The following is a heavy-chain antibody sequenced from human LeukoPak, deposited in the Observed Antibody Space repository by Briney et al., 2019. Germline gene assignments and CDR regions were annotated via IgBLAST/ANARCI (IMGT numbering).Heavy chain of an antibody. CDR1: GFTFSSYW. V-gene: IGHV3-74*01. CDR2: INSDGSST. J-gene: IGHJ3*02. Sequence: GGSLRLSCAASGFTFSSYWMHWVRQAPGKGLVWVSRINSDGSSTSYADSVKGRFTISRDNAKNTLYLQMNSLRAEDTAVYYCATDKAFHAFDIWGQGTMVTVSS. CDR3: ATDKAFHAFDI.